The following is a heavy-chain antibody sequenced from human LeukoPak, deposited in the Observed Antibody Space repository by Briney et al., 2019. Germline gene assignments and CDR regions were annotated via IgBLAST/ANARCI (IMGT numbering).Heavy chain of an antibody. D-gene: IGHD5-18*01. CDR3: ARVGYSYGEFDY. CDR1: GGTFSSYA. V-gene: IGHV1-69*13. Sequence: GASVKVSCKASGGTFSSYAISWVRQAPGQGLEWMGGIIPIFGTANYAQKFQGRVTITADESMSTAYMELSSLRSEDTAVYYCARVGYSYGEFDYWGQGTLVTVSS. J-gene: IGHJ4*02. CDR2: IIPIFGTA.